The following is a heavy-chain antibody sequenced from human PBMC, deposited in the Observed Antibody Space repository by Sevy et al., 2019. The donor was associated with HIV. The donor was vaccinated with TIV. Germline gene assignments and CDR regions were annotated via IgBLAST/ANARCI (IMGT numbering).Heavy chain of an antibody. D-gene: IGHD6-19*01. CDR1: GFSFRSYW. CDR2: INRDESAT. J-gene: IGHJ4*02. Sequence: GGSLRLSCAASGFSFRSYWMTWVRQAPGKGLEWVANINRDESATNYVGSVKGRFTIFRDNPKNLLYLQMNGLRVDDTAVYYCVTDDRPSGWLFDFWGPGTQVTVSS. CDR3: VTDDRPSGWLFDF. V-gene: IGHV3-7*01.